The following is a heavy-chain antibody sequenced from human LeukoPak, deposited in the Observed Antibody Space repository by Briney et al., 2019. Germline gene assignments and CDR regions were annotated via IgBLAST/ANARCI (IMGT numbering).Heavy chain of an antibody. CDR2: IYYTGST. CDR3: ARRGHYYDSRGYYYFDY. D-gene: IGHD3-22*01. J-gene: IGHJ4*02. Sequence: SETLSLTCSVSGGSISSLYWSWIRQPPGKGLEWIGYIYYTGSTNYNPSLKSRVTISLDTSKNQFSLKLSSVTAADMAVYYCARRGHYYDSRGYYYFDYWGQGTLVTVSS. V-gene: IGHV4-59*01. CDR1: GGSISSLY.